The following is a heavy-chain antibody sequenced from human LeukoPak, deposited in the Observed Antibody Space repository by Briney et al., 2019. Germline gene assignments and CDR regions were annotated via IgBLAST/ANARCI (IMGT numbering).Heavy chain of an antibody. CDR3: AKDSSQATVVTLYFGY. CDR2: ISGSGGST. J-gene: IGHJ4*02. CDR1: GFTFSSYA. D-gene: IGHD4-23*01. Sequence: GGSLRLSCAASGFTFSSYAMSWVRQAPGKGLEWVSAISGSGGSTYYADSVKGRFTISRDNSKNTLYLQMNSLRAEDTAVYYCAKDSSQATVVTLYFGYWGQGTLVTVSS. V-gene: IGHV3-23*01.